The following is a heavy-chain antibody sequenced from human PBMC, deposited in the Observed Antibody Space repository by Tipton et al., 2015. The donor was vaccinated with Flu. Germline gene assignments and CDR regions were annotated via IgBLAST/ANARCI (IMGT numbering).Heavy chain of an antibody. J-gene: IGHJ5*02. CDR1: RDSMRSDYF. V-gene: IGHV4-38-2*02. CDR2: IHYSGSP. D-gene: IGHD3-10*01. CDR3: TRGRFASGTNDR. Sequence: TLSLTCTVSRDSMRSDYFWGWIRQAPGKGLEWIGNIHYSGSPHYNPSLKSRVTISIDTSKNQFSLRLSSVTAADTAVYYCTRGRFASGTNDRWGQGILVTVSS.